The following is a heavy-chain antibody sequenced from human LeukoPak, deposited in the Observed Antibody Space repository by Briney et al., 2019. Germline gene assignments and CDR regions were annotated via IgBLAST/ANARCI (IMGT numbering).Heavy chain of an antibody. D-gene: IGHD5-12*01. Sequence: SVKVSCKASGGTFSSYAISWVRQAPGQGLEWMGGIIPIFGTANYAQKFQGRVTITADKSTSTAYMELSSLRSEDTAVYYCARGGGGGDDLYYYYYMDVWGKGTTVTVSS. CDR2: IIPIFGTA. J-gene: IGHJ6*03. CDR1: GGTFSSYA. V-gene: IGHV1-69*06. CDR3: ARGGGGGDDLYYYYYMDV.